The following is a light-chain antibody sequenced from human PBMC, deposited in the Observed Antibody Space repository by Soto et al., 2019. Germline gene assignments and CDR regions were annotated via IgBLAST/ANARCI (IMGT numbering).Light chain of an antibody. J-gene: IGKJ1*01. CDR2: AAS. CDR3: QQSNSITWT. Sequence: NRMTQSPSSLSASYGDRVTITCRASQGISTYLNWYQQKPGKAPKVLIYAASSLQSGLPSRFSGSGSETDFTLTISSLQPEDFATYSCQQSNSITWTFGQGTKVDI. V-gene: IGKV1-39*01. CDR1: QGISTY.